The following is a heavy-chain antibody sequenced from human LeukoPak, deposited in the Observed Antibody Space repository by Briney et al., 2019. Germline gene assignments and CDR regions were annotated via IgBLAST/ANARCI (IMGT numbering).Heavy chain of an antibody. CDR1: GFSFSDGW. V-gene: IGHV3-15*01. D-gene: IGHD2-15*01. CDR3: AVERGGCSAVTCYAFNH. Sequence: GESLRLSCAGSGFSFSDGWMGWVRQAPGKGLEWVGRIKSKVDGGTTDYAAPVKGRFTISRDDSQNKLLLQMNSLEIGDTAVYYCAVERGGCSAVTCYAFNHWGQGTLVTVSS. J-gene: IGHJ4*02. CDR2: IKSKVDGGTT.